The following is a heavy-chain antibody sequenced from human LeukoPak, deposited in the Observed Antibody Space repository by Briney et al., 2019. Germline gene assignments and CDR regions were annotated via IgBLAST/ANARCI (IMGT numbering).Heavy chain of an antibody. CDR3: ARAGSYCSGGSCYAY. D-gene: IGHD2-15*01. CDR1: GCTFSSYA. CDR2: IFPICCTE. Sequence: WSSVTVSCMASGCTFSSYAMSWVRQAPGQGLEWMGVIFPICCTENYAHRFRGRVTITADESTNTAYMELSSLRSEDTAVYYCARAGSYCSGGSCYAYWGQGTLVTVSS. V-gene: IGHV1-69*13. J-gene: IGHJ4*02.